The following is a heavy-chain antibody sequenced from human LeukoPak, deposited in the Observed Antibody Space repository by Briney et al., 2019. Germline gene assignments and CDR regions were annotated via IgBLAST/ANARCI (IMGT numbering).Heavy chain of an antibody. D-gene: IGHD3-10*01. J-gene: IGHJ4*02. CDR2: INTDGSTT. V-gene: IGHV3-74*01. CDR3: ARGDGSGSYRDTFDY. Sequence: GGSLRLSCAVSGFTFSSYWMHWVRQAPGKGLVWVSRINTDGSTTNYADSVKGRFTVSRDNAKNTLYLQMNSLRAEDTAMYYCARGDGSGSYRDTFDYWGRGTLVTVSS. CDR1: GFTFSSYW.